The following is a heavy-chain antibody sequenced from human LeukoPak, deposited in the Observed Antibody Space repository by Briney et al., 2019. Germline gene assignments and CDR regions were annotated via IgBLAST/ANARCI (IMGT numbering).Heavy chain of an antibody. Sequence: QPGGSLRLSCAASGFTFSSYAMSWVRRAPGKGLEWVSAFSGSGGYTYYADSVKGRFTISRDNSKNTLSLQMNSLIVEDTAVYYCAKDATGNGSPYYFDHWGQGTLVTVSS. CDR3: AKDATGNGSPYYFDH. CDR1: GFTFSSYA. CDR2: FSGSGGYT. D-gene: IGHD6-19*01. J-gene: IGHJ4*02. V-gene: IGHV3-23*01.